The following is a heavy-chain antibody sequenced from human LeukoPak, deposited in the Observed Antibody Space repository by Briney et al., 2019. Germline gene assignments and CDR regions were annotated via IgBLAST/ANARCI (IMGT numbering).Heavy chain of an antibody. V-gene: IGHV1-18*01. Sequence: ASVKVSCKASGYTFTSYGISWVRQAPGQGLEWMGWISAYNGNTNYAQKLQGRVTMTTDTSTSTAYMELRSLRSDDTAVYYCATGLAFVEMATTTDYWGQGTLVTVSS. CDR2: ISAYNGNT. CDR3: ATGLAFVEMATTTDY. CDR1: GYTFTSYG. J-gene: IGHJ4*02. D-gene: IGHD5-24*01.